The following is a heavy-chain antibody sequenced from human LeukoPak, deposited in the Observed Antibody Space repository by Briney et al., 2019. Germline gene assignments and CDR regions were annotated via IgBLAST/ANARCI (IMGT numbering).Heavy chain of an antibody. CDR2: IYYSGST. V-gene: IGHV4-30-4*08. J-gene: IGHJ6*02. D-gene: IGHD3-10*01. Sequence: LRLSCAASGFTFSSYSMNWIRQPPGKGLEWIGYIYYSGSTYYNPSLKSRVTISVDTSKNQFSLKLSSVTAADTAVYYCAGFNYYYGMDVWGQGTTVTVSS. CDR1: GFTFSSYS. CDR3: AGFNYYYGMDV.